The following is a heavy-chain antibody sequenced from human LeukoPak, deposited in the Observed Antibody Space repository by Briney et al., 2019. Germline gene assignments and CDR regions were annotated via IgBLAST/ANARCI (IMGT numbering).Heavy chain of an antibody. J-gene: IGHJ4*02. CDR3: ARDFGSGGSGSVDY. D-gene: IGHD3-10*01. Sequence: GGSLRLSCAASDFTFNIYHMNWVRQAPGKGLEWVSSISGSSRYILYADSVKGRFTISRDNAKNSLYLQMNSLRAEDTAIYYCARDFGSGGSGSVDYWGQGTLVTVSS. CDR2: ISGSSRYI. V-gene: IGHV3-21*01. CDR1: DFTFNIYH.